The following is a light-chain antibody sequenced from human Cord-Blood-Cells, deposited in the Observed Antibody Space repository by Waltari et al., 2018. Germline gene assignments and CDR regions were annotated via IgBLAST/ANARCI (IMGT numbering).Light chain of an antibody. CDR2: EVS. J-gene: IGLJ1*01. CDR3: SSYTSSSTLG. Sequence: QSALTQPASVSGSPGQSITISCTGTSRDVGGDNYVSWYQQHPGKAPKLMIYEVSNRPSGVSNRFSGSKSGNTASLTISGLQAEDEADYYCSSYTSSSTLGFGTGTKVTVL. V-gene: IGLV2-14*01. CDR1: SRDVGGDNY.